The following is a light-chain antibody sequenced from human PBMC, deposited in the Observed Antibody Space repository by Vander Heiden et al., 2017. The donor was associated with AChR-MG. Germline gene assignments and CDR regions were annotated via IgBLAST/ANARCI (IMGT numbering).Light chain of an antibody. J-gene: IGLJ2*01. V-gene: IGLV3-1*01. CDR1: KLGDTY. CDR3: QAWDSSHVV. CDR2: QDT. Sequence: SYELTQPPSVSVSPGQTANITCSGDKLGDTYACWYQQKPGQSPVLVIYQDTKRPAGIPERFSGSNSGNTATLTISGTQAMDEADYYCQAWDSSHVVFGGGTKLTVL.